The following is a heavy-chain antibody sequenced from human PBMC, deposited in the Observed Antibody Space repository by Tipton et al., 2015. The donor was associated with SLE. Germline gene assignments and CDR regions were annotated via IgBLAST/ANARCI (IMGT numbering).Heavy chain of an antibody. CDR2: IYYSGST. D-gene: IGHD3-22*01. J-gene: IGHJ4*02. CDR3: ARRLGSSGFDY. Sequence: LRLSCTVSGGSISSYYWSWIRQPPGKGLEWIGYIYYSGSTNYNPSLKSQVTISVDPSKNQFPLKLSSVTAADTAVYYCARRLGSSGFDYWGQGTLVTVSS. V-gene: IGHV4-59*08. CDR1: GGSISSYY.